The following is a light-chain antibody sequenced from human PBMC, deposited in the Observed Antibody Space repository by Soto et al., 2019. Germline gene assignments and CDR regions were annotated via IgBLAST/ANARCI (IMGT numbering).Light chain of an antibody. J-gene: IGKJ3*01. CDR3: QQYGSSPFT. CDR1: QSVSSSY. V-gene: IGKV3-20*01. CDR2: GAS. Sequence: EFVLTQSPGTLSLSPGERATLSCRASQSVSSSYLAWYQRKPGQAPRLLIYGASSRATGIPDRFSGSGSGTDFTLTISRLEPEDFAVYYCQQYGSSPFTFGPGTKVDIK.